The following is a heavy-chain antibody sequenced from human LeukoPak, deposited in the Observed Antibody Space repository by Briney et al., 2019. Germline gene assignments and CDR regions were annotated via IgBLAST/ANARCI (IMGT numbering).Heavy chain of an antibody. CDR2: ISGSGGST. CDR1: GFTFSSYA. Sequence: GGSLRPSCAASGFTFSSYAMSWVRQAPGKGLEWVSAISGSGGSTYYADSVKGRFTISRDNSKNTLYLQMNSLRAEDTAVYYCAKDQRNHIVVVTADYWGQGTLVTVSS. D-gene: IGHD2-21*02. J-gene: IGHJ4*02. CDR3: AKDQRNHIVVVTADY. V-gene: IGHV3-23*01.